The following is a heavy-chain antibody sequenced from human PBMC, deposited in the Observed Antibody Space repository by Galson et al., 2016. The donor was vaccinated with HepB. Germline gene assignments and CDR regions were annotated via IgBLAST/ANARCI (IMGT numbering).Heavy chain of an antibody. CDR3: ASKPPAGTNEVT. Sequence: SLRLSCAASGFTVSSKYMSWVRQAPGKGLEWVSVICSGGSAYYADSVKGRFTISRDNSKNTLYLQMNSLRAEDTAVYYCASKPPAGTNEVTWGQGTLVTVSS. CDR2: ICSGGSA. J-gene: IGHJ5*02. V-gene: IGHV3-53*01. CDR1: GFTVSSKY. D-gene: IGHD6-13*01.